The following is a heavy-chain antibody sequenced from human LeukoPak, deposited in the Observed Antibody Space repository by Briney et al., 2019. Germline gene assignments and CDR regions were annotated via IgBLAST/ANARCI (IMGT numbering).Heavy chain of an antibody. D-gene: IGHD4-23*01. Sequence: SVKVSCKASGGTLSSYAISWVRQAPGQGLEWMGGIIPIFGTANYAQKFQGRVTITTDESTSTAYMELSSLRSEDTAVYYCARGIGATVDAYYFDYWGQGTLVTVSS. J-gene: IGHJ4*02. CDR2: IIPIFGTA. CDR1: GGTLSSYA. V-gene: IGHV1-69*05. CDR3: ARGIGATVDAYYFDY.